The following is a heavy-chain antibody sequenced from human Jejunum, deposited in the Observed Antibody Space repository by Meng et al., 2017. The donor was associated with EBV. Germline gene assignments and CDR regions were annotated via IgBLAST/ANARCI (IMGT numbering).Heavy chain of an antibody. CDR2: IYHGGGT. V-gene: IGHV4-4*02. J-gene: IGHJ4*02. Sequence: QVQLQRPGPRLGKPSGTLSLTCVVSGGSISDNAWWSWVRQPPGKGLEWLGEIYHGGGTNYNPSLESRVTISVDKSKNQFSLKLNSVTVADTAVYYCAGNGYYALEYWGPGILVTVPS. D-gene: IGHD3-22*01. CDR3: AGNGYYALEY. CDR1: GGSISDNAW.